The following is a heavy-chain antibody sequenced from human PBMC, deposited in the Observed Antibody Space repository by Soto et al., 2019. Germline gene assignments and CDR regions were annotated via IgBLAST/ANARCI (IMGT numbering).Heavy chain of an antibody. CDR2: VFSMGNT. CDR1: GGSVNSGSSY. V-gene: IGHV4-39*01. CDR3: VRLTSRIAAASHGRSNHLET. Sequence: TSETLSLTCSVSGGSVNSGSSYWGCVRQAPGKGLERIGDVFSMGNTWYNSDLKARLTISVDTSNDRFSLRLSSVTAADTAFYLCVRLTSRIAAASHGRSNHLETWGPGTLVTVSS. D-gene: IGHD6-25*01. J-gene: IGHJ4*02.